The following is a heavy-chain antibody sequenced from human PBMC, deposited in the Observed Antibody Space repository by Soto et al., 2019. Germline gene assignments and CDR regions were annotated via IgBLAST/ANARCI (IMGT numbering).Heavy chain of an antibody. CDR2: IYSEGTP. Sequence: GGSLRLSCAASWFTVGSNYMSWVRQAPGKGLEWVSVIYSEGTPYYADSVKGRFTISRENSNNTLYLHMNNLRAEDTAVYYCARSTYYDILTGSYYYYAMDVWGQGTTVTVSS. V-gene: IGHV3-53*01. CDR3: ARSTYYDILTGSYYYYAMDV. CDR1: WFTVGSNY. D-gene: IGHD3-9*01. J-gene: IGHJ6*02.